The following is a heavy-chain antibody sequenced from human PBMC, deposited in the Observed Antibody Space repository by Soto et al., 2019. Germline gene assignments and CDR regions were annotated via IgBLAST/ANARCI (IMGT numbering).Heavy chain of an antibody. V-gene: IGHV1-69*01. J-gene: IGHJ1*01. CDR2: IMPMLGST. D-gene: IGHD2-21*01. Sequence: QLQLVQSGAEVKKPGSSVTVSCKASGGTFSNYAINWVRQAPGQGLEWMGGIMPMLGSTDYAQKFQGRVAITADESVTTAYLDLSMLTPDNTAVYDCAVRQKRIPVTNHDWGQGPL. CDR1: GGTFSNYA. CDR3: AVRQKRIPVTNHD.